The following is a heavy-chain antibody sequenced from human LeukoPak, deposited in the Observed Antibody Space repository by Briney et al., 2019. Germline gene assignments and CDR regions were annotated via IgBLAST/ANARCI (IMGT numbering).Heavy chain of an antibody. CDR1: GFTFSSYW. CDR2: INHNGDVN. V-gene: IGHV3-7*01. Sequence: GGSLRLSCAASGFTFSSYWMNWARQAPGKGLEWVASINHNGDVNYYVDSVKGRFTISRDNTMNSLYLQMSSLRAEDTAVYYCATDRGWRTSGYYLYYFEYWGQGTLVTFSS. J-gene: IGHJ4*02. CDR3: ATDRGWRTSGYYLYYFEY. D-gene: IGHD3-3*01.